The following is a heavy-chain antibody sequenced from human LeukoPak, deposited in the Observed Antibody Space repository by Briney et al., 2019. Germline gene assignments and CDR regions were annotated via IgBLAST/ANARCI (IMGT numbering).Heavy chain of an antibody. V-gene: IGHV3-9*03. J-gene: IGHJ4*02. Sequence: PGGSLRLSCAASGFTFDDYAMHWVRQAPGKGLEWVSGISWNSGSIGYADSVKGRFTISRDNAKNSLYLQMNSLRAEDMALYYCAKSGSGWYFDYWGQGTLVTVSS. CDR1: GFTFDDYA. CDR3: AKSGSGWYFDY. CDR2: ISWNSGSI. D-gene: IGHD6-19*01.